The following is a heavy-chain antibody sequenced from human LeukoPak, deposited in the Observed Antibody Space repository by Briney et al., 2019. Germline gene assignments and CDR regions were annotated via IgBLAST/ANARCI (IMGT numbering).Heavy chain of an antibody. Sequence: QPGRSLRLSCAASGFTFSSYGMHWVRQAPGKGLEWVAVISYDGSNKYYADSVKGRFTISRDNSKNTRYLQMNSLRAEDTAVYYCAKDAGDPVVMGPYYYYYGMDVWGQGTTVTVSS. D-gene: IGHD3-16*02. CDR1: GFTFSSYG. CDR3: AKDAGDPVVMGPYYYYYGMDV. J-gene: IGHJ6*02. V-gene: IGHV3-30*18. CDR2: ISYDGSNK.